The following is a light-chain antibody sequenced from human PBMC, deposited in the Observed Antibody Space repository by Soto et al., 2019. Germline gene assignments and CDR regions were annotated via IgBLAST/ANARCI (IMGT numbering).Light chain of an antibody. Sequence: QSALTQPPSASGSPGQSVTICCTGTSSDVGGYNYVSWYQQHPGKVPKLIIFEVSKRPSGVPDRFSGSKSGNTASLTVSGLQAEDEADYYCYSYAGSNNWVFGGGTKLTVL. J-gene: IGLJ3*02. CDR2: EVS. CDR1: SSDVGGYNY. V-gene: IGLV2-8*01. CDR3: YSYAGSNNWV.